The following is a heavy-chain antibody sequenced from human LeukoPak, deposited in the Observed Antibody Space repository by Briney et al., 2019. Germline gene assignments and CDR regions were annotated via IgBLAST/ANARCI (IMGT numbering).Heavy chain of an antibody. CDR3: AKGYCSSTSCPIDY. Sequence: GGSLRLSCAASGFTFDDYAMHWVRHAPGKGLEWVSGISWNSGSIGYADSVKGRFTISRDNAKNSLYLQMNSLRAEDMALYYCAKGYCSSTSCPIDYWGQGTLVTVSS. V-gene: IGHV3-9*03. J-gene: IGHJ4*02. CDR2: ISWNSGSI. CDR1: GFTFDDYA. D-gene: IGHD2-2*01.